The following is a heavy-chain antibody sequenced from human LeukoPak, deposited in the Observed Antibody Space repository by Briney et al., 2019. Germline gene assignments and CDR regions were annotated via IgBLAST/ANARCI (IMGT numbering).Heavy chain of an antibody. J-gene: IGHJ4*02. CDR3: ARDSLPHYYTSGSQNPADY. D-gene: IGHD3-10*01. CDR2: INPSGGST. CDR1: GYTLTSYR. V-gene: IGHV1-46*01. Sequence: GASVKLSCRASGYTLTSYRIQWVRQAPGQGLERIVVINPSGGSTSYTQKFQGRVTMTRDTSTSTVYMELSSLTSEDTAVYYCARDSLPHYYTSGSQNPADYWGQGTLVTVSS.